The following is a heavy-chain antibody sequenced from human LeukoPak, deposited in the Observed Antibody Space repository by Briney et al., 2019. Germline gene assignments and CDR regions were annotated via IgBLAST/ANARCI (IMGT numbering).Heavy chain of an antibody. CDR1: GFTVSSNY. D-gene: IGHD6-13*01. V-gene: IGHV3-53*01. CDR2: IYSGGST. J-gene: IGHJ6*02. Sequence: PGGSLRLSCAASGFTVSSNYMSWVRQAPGKGLEWVSVIYSGGSTYYADPVKGRFTISRDNSKNTLYLQMNSLRAEDTAVYYCARGRESSSWYSYYYYYGMDVWGQGTTVTVSS. CDR3: ARGRESSSWYSYYYYYGMDV.